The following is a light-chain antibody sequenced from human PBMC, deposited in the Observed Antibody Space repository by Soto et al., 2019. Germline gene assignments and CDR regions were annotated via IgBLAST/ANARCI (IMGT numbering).Light chain of an antibody. CDR1: SSDVGGYNY. V-gene: IGLV2-8*01. Sequence: QSALTQPPSASGSPGQSVTISCTGTSSDVGGYNYVSWYQQHPGKAPKLMIYEVSKRPSGVPDSFSGSKSGNTASLTVSGLQAEDEADYYSCSYAGSNYLVFGGGTKLTVL. CDR2: EVS. J-gene: IGLJ2*01. CDR3: CSYAGSNYLV.